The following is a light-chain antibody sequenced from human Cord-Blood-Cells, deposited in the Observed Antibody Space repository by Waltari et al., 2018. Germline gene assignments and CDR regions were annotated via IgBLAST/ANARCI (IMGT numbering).Light chain of an antibody. CDR2: AAA. V-gene: IGKV1-39*01. CDR1: QRISSY. J-gene: IGKJ2*01. CDR3: QQGHSTPYT. Sequence: QMTLAPSSVSASVGDRVTITCRASQRISSYSNWYQQKPGTAPRLLMYAAASLQSGVPSMFSGSGSGTDCTRPISSLPTEYLATNYCQQGHSTPYTFGQGNEREIK.